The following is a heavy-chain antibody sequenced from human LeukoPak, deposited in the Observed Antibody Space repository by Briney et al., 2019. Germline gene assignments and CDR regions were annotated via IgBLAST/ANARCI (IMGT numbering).Heavy chain of an antibody. CDR1: GGTFSSYA. CDR2: IIPILGIA. Sequence: GASVKVSCKASGGTFSSYAISWVRQAPGQGLEWMGRIIPILGIANYAQKFQGRDTITADKSTSTAYMELSSLRSEDTAVYYCARDLPFSGYYAGVLDYWGQGTLVTVSS. J-gene: IGHJ4*02. D-gene: IGHD3-22*01. CDR3: ARDLPFSGYYAGVLDY. V-gene: IGHV1-69*04.